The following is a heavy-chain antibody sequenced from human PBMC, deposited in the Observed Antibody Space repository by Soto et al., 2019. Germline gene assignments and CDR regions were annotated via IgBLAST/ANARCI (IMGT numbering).Heavy chain of an antibody. CDR3: VRMLEIEVGGPNYFAY. J-gene: IGHJ4*02. V-gene: IGHV3-23*01. Sequence: PGGSLRLSCAASGFTFSSYAMSWVRQAPGKGLEWVSAISGSGGSTYYADSVKGRFTISRDNSKNTLYLQMNSLRAEDTSIYYCVRMLEIEVGGPNYFAYWGQGTLVTV. CDR1: GFTFSSYA. CDR2: ISGSGGST. D-gene: IGHD6-19*01.